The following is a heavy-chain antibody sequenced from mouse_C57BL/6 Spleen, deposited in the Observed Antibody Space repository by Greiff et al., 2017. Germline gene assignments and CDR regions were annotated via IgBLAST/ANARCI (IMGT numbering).Heavy chain of an antibody. Sequence: EVQLQQSGPELVKPGASVQMSCKASGYTFTDYNMHWVKQSHGKSLEWIGYINPNNGGTSYNQKFKGKATLTVNKSSSTAYMELRSLTSEDSAVYYCARSGSLYSNFDYWGQGTTLTVSS. D-gene: IGHD2-5*01. CDR1: GYTFTDYN. CDR2: INPNNGGT. CDR3: ARSGSLYSNFDY. J-gene: IGHJ2*01. V-gene: IGHV1-22*01.